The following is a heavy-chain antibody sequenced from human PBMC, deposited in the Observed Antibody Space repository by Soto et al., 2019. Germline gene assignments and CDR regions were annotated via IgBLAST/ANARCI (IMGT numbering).Heavy chain of an antibody. J-gene: IGHJ4*02. D-gene: IGHD2-15*01. Sequence: XESLALTCAVSGGSISSSNGWSWFRQPPGKGLEWIGEIYHSGSTNYNPSLKSRVTISVDKSKNQFSLKLSSVTAADTAVYYCGGLGHCSGGSCLREDYWGQGTLVTVSS. CDR1: GGSISSSNG. CDR2: IYHSGST. CDR3: GGLGHCSGGSCLREDY. V-gene: IGHV4-4*02.